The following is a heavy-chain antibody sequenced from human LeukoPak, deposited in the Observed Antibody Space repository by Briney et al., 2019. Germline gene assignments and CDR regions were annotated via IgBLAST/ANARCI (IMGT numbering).Heavy chain of an antibody. CDR3: ARDHCTNGVCYADY. V-gene: IGHV1-69*05. CDR1: GGTFSSYA. CDR2: IIPIFGTA. Sequence: SVKVSCXASGGTFSSYAISWVRQAPGQGLEWMGRIIPIFGTANYAQKFQGRVTITTDESTSTAYMELSSLRSEDTAVYYCARDHCTNGVCYADYWGQGTLVTVSS. J-gene: IGHJ4*02. D-gene: IGHD2-8*01.